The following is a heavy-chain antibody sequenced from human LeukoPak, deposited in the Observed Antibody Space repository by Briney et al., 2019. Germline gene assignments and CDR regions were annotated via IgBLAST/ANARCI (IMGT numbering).Heavy chain of an antibody. CDR2: IYYNGST. Sequence: PSETPSLTCTVSGGSISNSVYYWGWIRQPPGKGLEWIGTIYYNGSTYYNPSLKSRVTISVDTSKNQFSLKLSPVAAADTAVYYCARRTVTYWFDFWGQGTLVTGSS. CDR1: GGSISNSVYY. D-gene: IGHD4-17*01. J-gene: IGHJ4*02. CDR3: ARRTVTYWFDF. V-gene: IGHV4-39*01.